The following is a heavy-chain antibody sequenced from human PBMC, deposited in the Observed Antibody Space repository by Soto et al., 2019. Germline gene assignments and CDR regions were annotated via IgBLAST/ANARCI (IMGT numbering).Heavy chain of an antibody. J-gene: IGHJ4*01. CDR1: GYTLTELS. CDR2: FDPEDGET. CDR3: ATESYYDSSGYSLFDY. V-gene: IGHV1-24*01. D-gene: IGHD3-22*01. Sequence: ASVKVSCKVSGYTLTELSMHWVRQAPGKGLEWMGGFDPEDGETIYAQKFQGRVTMTEDTSTDTAYMELSSLRSEDTAVYYCATESYYDSSGYSLFDYWGHGTLATVSS.